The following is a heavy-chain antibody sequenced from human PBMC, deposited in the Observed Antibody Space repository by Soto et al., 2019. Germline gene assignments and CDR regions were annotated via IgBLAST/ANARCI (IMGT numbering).Heavy chain of an antibody. CDR2: ISAHNGNT. CDR3: ARGRYGDY. V-gene: IGHV1-18*01. CDR1: GYAXXXXX. J-gene: IGHJ4*02. Sequence: QVHLVQSGAEVKKPGASVKVSCKGSGYAXXXXXXTWVRQAPGQGLEWMGWISAHNGNTNYAQKLXGRVTVXRXXXTXTAYMELRSLRSDDTAVYYCARGRYGDYWGQGALVTVSS. D-gene: IGHD1-1*01.